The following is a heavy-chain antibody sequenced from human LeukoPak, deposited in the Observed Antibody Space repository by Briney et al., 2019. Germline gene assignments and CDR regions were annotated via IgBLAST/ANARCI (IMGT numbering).Heavy chain of an antibody. CDR2: INSDGSST. CDR3: ARDYDSSGYYESDAFDI. J-gene: IGHJ3*02. V-gene: IGHV3-74*01. D-gene: IGHD3-22*01. Sequence: PGGSLRLSCAASGFTFSNYWMHWVRQAPGKGLVWVSRINSDGSSTSYADSVKGRFTISRDNAKNTLYLQMNSLRAEDTAVYYCARDYDSSGYYESDAFDIWCQGTMVTVSS. CDR1: GFTFSNYW.